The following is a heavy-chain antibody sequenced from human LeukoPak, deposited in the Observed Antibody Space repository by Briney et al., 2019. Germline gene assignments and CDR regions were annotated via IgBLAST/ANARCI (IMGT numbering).Heavy chain of an antibody. CDR3: ARQKWEQQGRDYYFYGLDV. Sequence: PSETLSLTCTVSGDSISSYYWSWVRQPAGKGLEWIGRIHPSGSTNYNPSLKSRVTMSVDRSKNQFSLKLSSVTAADTAVYYCARQKWEQQGRDYYFYGLDVWGPGTTVIVSS. J-gene: IGHJ6*02. CDR1: GDSISSYY. CDR2: IHPSGST. D-gene: IGHD1-26*01. V-gene: IGHV4-4*07.